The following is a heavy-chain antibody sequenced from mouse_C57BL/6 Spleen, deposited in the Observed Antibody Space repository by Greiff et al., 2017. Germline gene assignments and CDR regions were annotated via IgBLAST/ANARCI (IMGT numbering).Heavy chain of an antibody. J-gene: IGHJ1*03. Sequence: VQLQQSVAELVRPGASVKLSCTASGFNFKNTYIHWVKQRPEQGLEWIGRIDPANGNTKYAPKFQGKATITADTSSNTAYLQLSSLTSEDTAIYYCAPITTVVSYWYFDVWGTGTTVTVSA. CDR3: APITTVVSYWYFDV. V-gene: IGHV14-3*01. D-gene: IGHD1-1*01. CDR1: GFNFKNTY. CDR2: IDPANGNT.